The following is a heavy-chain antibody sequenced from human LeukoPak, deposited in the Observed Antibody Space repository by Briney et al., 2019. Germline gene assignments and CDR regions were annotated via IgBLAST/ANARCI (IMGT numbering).Heavy chain of an antibody. V-gene: IGHV4-59*01. CDR1: GDSISSYY. CDR3: AREGRQDYVYFDC. J-gene: IGHJ4*02. CDR2: INYSGNT. D-gene: IGHD4-17*01. Sequence: SETLSLTCTVSGDSISSYYWSWIRQPPGKGLEWMGYINYSGNTNYNPSLKSRVTISVDTSKNQFSLRLTSVTAADAAVYYCAREGRQDYVYFDCWGQGTLVTVSS.